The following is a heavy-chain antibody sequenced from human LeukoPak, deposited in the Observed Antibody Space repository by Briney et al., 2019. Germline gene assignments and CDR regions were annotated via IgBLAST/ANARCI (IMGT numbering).Heavy chain of an antibody. CDR1: GYTFTDHH. V-gene: IGHV1-2*02. Sequence: ASVKVSCKASGYTFTDHHIHWVRQAPGQGLQWMGWINPKNGGTNYAQKFQGRVTMTRDTSISTAYMELSRLRSDDTAVYYCARTPRYSGSYLPVNWFDPWGQGTLVTVSS. CDR2: INPKNGGT. CDR3: ARTPRYSGSYLPVNWFDP. J-gene: IGHJ5*02. D-gene: IGHD1-26*01.